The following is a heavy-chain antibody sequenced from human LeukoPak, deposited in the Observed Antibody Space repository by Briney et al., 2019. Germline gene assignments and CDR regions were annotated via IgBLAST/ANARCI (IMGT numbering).Heavy chain of an antibody. D-gene: IGHD5-24*01. V-gene: IGHV3-30*02. CDR3: AKDEMAKYYYYYYYMDV. CDR2: IRYDGSNK. Sequence: GSLRLSCAASGFTFSSYGMHWVRQAPGKGLEWVAFIRYDGSNKYYADSVKGRFTISRDNSKNTLYLQMNSLRAEDTAVYYCAKDEMAKYYYYYYYMDVWGKGTTVTVSS. CDR1: GFTFSSYG. J-gene: IGHJ6*03.